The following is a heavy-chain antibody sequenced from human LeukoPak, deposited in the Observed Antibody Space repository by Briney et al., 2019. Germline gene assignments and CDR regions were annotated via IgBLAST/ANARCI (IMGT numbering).Heavy chain of an antibody. J-gene: IGHJ4*02. V-gene: IGHV3-53*01. D-gene: IGHD1-26*01. CDR2: IYSGGTT. CDR3: ARERGTTTSDIYFDY. CDR1: GFTVSSYY. Sequence: GESLRLSCAASGFTVSSYYMTWVRRAPGKGLEWVSVIYSGGTTYYADSVKGRFTISRDNSKNTLYLQMNSLRAEDTAVYYCARERGTTTSDIYFDYWGQGTLVTVSS.